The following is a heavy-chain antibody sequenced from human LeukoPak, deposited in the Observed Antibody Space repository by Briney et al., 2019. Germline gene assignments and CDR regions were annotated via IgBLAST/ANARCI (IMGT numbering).Heavy chain of an antibody. CDR3: ARDFYGDDGHHPFDY. D-gene: IGHD2/OR15-2a*01. V-gene: IGHV4-4*07. CDR1: GGSISNYY. Sequence: SETLSLTCSVSGGSISNYYWNWLRQPAGKGLEWIGRIYASGSTNYNPSLKSRVTIPMDKSKNHFSLNLKSVTAADTAFYYCARDFYGDDGHHPFDYWGQGIQVTVSS. J-gene: IGHJ4*02. CDR2: IYASGST.